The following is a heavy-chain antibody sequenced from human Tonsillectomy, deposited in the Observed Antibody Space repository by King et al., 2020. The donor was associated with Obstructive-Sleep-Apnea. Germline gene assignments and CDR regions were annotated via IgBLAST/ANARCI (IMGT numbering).Heavy chain of an antibody. D-gene: IGHD3-22*01. CDR1: GGSISSGGYY. V-gene: IGHV4-31*03. CDR3: ASPYYDSSGYYYFDY. J-gene: IGHJ4*02. CDR2: IVYCGST. Sequence: QLQESGPGLVKPSQTLSLTCTVSGGSISSGGYYWSWIRQHPGKGLEWIGYIVYCGSTYYNPSLKSRVTLSVDTSKNQFSLKLSSVTAADTAVYYCASPYYDSSGYYYFDYWGQGTLVTVSS.